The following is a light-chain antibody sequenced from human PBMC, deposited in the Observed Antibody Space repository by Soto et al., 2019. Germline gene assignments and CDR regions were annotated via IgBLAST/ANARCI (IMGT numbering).Light chain of an antibody. CDR3: QSFDSSLSGSGV. CDR2: GNS. J-gene: IGLJ3*02. Sequence: QSVLTQPPSVSGAPGQRVTISCTGSSSNIGAGYDVHWYQQLPGTAPKLIIYGNSNRPSGVPDRFSGSKSGTSASLAITGLQAEDEAEYYCQSFDSSLSGSGVFGGGTKLTVL. CDR1: SSNIGAGYD. V-gene: IGLV1-40*01.